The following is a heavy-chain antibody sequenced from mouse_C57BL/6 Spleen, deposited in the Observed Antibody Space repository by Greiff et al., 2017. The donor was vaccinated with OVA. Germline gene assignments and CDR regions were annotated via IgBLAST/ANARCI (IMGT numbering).Heavy chain of an antibody. V-gene: IGHV1-52*01. CDR3: ARIVATDYFAY. J-gene: IGHJ2*01. D-gene: IGHD1-1*01. CDR1: GYTFTSYW. CDR2: IDPSDSET. Sequence: QVQLQQPGAELVRPGSSVKLSCKASGYTFTSYWMHWVKQRPIQGLEWIGNIDPSDSETHYNQKFKDKATLTVDKSSSTAYMQISSLTSEDSAVYYCARIVATDYFAYWGQGTTLTVSS.